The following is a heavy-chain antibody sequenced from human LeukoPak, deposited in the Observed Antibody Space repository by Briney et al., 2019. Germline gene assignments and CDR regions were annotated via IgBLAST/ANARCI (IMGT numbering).Heavy chain of an antibody. J-gene: IGHJ4*02. V-gene: IGHV4-59*08. CDR1: GGSISSYH. Sequence: PSETLSLTCTVSGGSISSYHWSWTRQPPGKGLEWIGYIYYSGSTNYNPSLKSRVTISVDTSKNQFSLKLSSVTAADTAVYYCASLSYCSSTSCYVGYFDYWGQGTLVTVSS. D-gene: IGHD2-2*01. CDR2: IYYSGST. CDR3: ASLSYCSSTSCYVGYFDY.